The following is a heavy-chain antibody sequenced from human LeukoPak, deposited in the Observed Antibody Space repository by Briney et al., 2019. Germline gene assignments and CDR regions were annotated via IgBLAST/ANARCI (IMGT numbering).Heavy chain of an antibody. CDR2: IYYSGST. CDR3: ARHKPVLLWFGEGLGWFDP. D-gene: IGHD3-10*01. CDR1: GGSISSYY. V-gene: IGHV4-59*08. J-gene: IGHJ5*02. Sequence: PSETLSLTCTASGGSISSYYWSWIRQPPGKGLEWIGYIYYSGSTNYNPSLKSRVTISVDTSKNQFSLKLSSVTAADTAVYYCARHKPVLLWFGEGLGWFDPWGQGTLVTVSS.